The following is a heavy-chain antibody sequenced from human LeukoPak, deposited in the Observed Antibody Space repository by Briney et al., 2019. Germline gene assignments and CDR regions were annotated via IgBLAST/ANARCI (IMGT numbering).Heavy chain of an antibody. CDR2: IIPIFGTA. J-gene: IGHJ4*02. V-gene: IGHV1-69*13. CDR1: GGTFSSYA. CDR3: ARGHCSSTSCSIDY. D-gene: IGHD2-2*01. Sequence: SVKVSCKASGGTFSSYAISWVRQAPGQGLEWMGGIIPIFGTANYAQKFQGRVTITADESTSTAYMELSSLRSEDTAVYYCARGHCSSTSCSIDYWAREPWSPSPQ.